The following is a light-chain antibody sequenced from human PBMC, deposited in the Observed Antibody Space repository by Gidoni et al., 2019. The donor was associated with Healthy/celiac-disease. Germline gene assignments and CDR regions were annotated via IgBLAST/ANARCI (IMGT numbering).Light chain of an antibody. V-gene: IGKV3-11*01. Sequence: EIVLTQSPATLSLSPGERATLSCRASQSVSIYLAWYQQKPGQAPRLLLYAASNRATGIPARFSGSGSGTDFTLTISSLEPEDFAVYYCQQRSNWPLFTFGTGTKVDIK. CDR1: QSVSIY. CDR3: QQRSNWPLFT. CDR2: AAS. J-gene: IGKJ3*01.